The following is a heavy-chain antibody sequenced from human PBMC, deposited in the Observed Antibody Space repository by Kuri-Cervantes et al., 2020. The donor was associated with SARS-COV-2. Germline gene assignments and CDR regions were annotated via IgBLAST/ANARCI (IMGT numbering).Heavy chain of an antibody. D-gene: IGHD6-19*01. CDR3: ARRGLVGIAVAAPAYYYYGMDV. CDR1: GGSISSSSYY. V-gene: IGHV4-39*01. CDR2: IYYSGST. Sequence: SETLSLTCTVSGGSISSSSYYWGWIRQPPGKGLGWIGSIYYSGSTYYNPSLKSRVTISVDTSKNQFSLKLSSVTAADTAVYYCARRGLVGIAVAAPAYYYYGMDVWGQGTTVTVSS. J-gene: IGHJ6*02.